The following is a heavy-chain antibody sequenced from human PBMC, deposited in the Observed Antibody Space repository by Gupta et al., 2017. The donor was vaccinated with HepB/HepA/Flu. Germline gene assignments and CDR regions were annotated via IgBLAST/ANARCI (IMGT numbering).Heavy chain of an antibody. CDR3: ARGPNYGDRTDYFDF. Sequence: EVQLVESGGGLVQSGGSVIPSCAGSGFISSNHRMSWVRQTPGKGLEWVASIKRDGSDISYVDSVRGRFTISRDNAKSSLYLQINRLRAEDTAVDFCARGPNYGDRTDYFDFWGQGTLVTVSS. D-gene: IGHD4/OR15-4a*01. V-gene: IGHV3-7*01. J-gene: IGHJ4*02. CDR2: IKRDGSDI. CDR1: GFISSNHR.